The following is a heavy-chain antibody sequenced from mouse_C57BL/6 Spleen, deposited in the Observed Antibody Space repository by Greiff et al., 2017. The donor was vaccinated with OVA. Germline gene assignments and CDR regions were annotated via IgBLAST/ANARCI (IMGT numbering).Heavy chain of an antibody. V-gene: IGHV1-22*01. CDR2: INPNNGGT. D-gene: IGHD1-1*01. CDR3: ARTLYGSSPFDY. CDR1: GYTFTDYN. Sequence: EVQLQQSGPELVKPGASVKMSCKASGYTFTDYNMHWVKQSHGKSLEWIGYINPNNGGTSYNQKFKGKATLTVNKSSSTAYMELRSLTSEDSAVYYCARTLYGSSPFDYWGQGTTLTVSS. J-gene: IGHJ2*01.